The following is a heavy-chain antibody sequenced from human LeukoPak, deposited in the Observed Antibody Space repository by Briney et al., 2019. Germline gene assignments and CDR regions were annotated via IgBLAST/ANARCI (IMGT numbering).Heavy chain of an antibody. Sequence: SETLSLTCTVSGGSISSTFYYWGWIRQHPGQGLEWIGSIYYSGSTYYNPSLKSRVTMSVDKANNQFSLNLSSVTAADTAVYYCARVLSTVVIPHAFVIWGQGTTVIVSS. V-gene: IGHV4-39*07. CDR2: IYYSGST. J-gene: IGHJ3*02. D-gene: IGHD4-23*01. CDR1: GGSISSTFYY. CDR3: ARVLSTVVIPHAFVI.